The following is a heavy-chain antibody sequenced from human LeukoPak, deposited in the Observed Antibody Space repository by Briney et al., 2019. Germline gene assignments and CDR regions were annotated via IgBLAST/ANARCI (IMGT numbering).Heavy chain of an antibody. Sequence: GGSLRLSCAASGFTFSSYSMNWVRQAPGKGLEWVSSISGSSTYMYSADAVKGRFTISRDNAKNSLYLQINSLRAEDTAVYYCARVLQEVDYWGRGTLVTVSS. CDR1: GFTFSSYS. CDR2: ISGSSTYM. CDR3: ARVLQEVDY. D-gene: IGHD4-11*01. V-gene: IGHV3-21*01. J-gene: IGHJ4*02.